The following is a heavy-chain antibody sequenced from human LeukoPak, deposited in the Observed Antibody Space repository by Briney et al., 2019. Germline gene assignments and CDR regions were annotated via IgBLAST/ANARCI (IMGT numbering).Heavy chain of an antibody. CDR2: IIPILGIA. CDR1: GGTFSSYA. Sequence: SVKVSCKASGGTFSSYAISWVRQAPGQGLEWMGRIIPILGIANYAQKFQGRVTITADKSTSTACMELSSLRSEDTAVYYCARRAAAARTFDYWGQGTLVTVSS. CDR3: ARRAAAARTFDY. J-gene: IGHJ4*02. V-gene: IGHV1-69*04. D-gene: IGHD6-13*01.